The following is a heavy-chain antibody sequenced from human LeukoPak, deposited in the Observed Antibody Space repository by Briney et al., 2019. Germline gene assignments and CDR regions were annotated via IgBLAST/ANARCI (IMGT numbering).Heavy chain of an antibody. J-gene: IGHJ5*02. CDR2: INPSGGST. CDR3: AREAVWRGWFDP. Sequence: ASVKVSCKASGYTFTGYYMHWVRQAPGQGLEWMGIINPSGGSTSYAQKFQGRVTMTRDTSTSTVYMELSSLRSEDTAVYYCAREAVWRGWFDPWGQGTLVTVSS. CDR1: GYTFTGYY. V-gene: IGHV1-46*01. D-gene: IGHD2-15*01.